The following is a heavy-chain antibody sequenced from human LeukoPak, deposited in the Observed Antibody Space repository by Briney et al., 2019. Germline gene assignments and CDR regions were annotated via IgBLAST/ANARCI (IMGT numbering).Heavy chain of an antibody. CDR2: ISSSSSYI. CDR3: ARDRVTATTMAPFDY. CDR1: GFTFSSYE. J-gene: IGHJ4*02. V-gene: IGHV3-21*01. Sequence: PGGSLRLSCAASGFTFSSYEMNWVRQAPGKGLEWVSSISSSSSYIYYADSVKGRFTISRDNAKNSLYLQMNSLRAEDTAVYYCARDRVTATTMAPFDYWGQGTLVTVSS. D-gene: IGHD2-21*02.